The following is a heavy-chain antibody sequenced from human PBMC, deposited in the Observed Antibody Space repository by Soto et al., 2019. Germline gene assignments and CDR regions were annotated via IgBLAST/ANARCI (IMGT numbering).Heavy chain of an antibody. CDR3: AREGSXSAYNFAHGIQLWSFDF. J-gene: IGHJ4*02. Sequence: SETLSLTCTVSGGSINTFYWSRVRQPAGKGLEWIGRIFSSGSTSFNPSLESRVAMSVDTSKNHFSLNLSSVTAADMAVYYCAREGSXSAYNFAHGIQLWSFDFWGQGALVTVSS. CDR1: GGSINTFY. D-gene: IGHD5-12*01. CDR2: IFSSGST. V-gene: IGHV4-4*07.